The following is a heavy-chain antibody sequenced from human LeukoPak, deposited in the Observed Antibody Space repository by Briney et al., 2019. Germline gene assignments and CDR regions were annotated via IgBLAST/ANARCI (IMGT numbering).Heavy chain of an antibody. CDR3: ARDGIAGAFGAFDI. V-gene: IGHV4-59*11. CDR2: IYYGGST. Sequence: SDTLSLPCTVSGGSISSHCWIWMPQPPGKGLEWIGYIYYGGSTNYNPSLKSRVTIPVDTSKNQSSLKLSSVTGADTAVYYCARDGIAGAFGAFDIWGQGTMVTVSS. CDR1: GGSISSHC. D-gene: IGHD6-13*01. J-gene: IGHJ3*02.